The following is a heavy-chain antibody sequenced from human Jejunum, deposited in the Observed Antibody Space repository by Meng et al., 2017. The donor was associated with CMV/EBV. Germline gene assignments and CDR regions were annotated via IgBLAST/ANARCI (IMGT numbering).Heavy chain of an antibody. D-gene: IGHD1-26*01. CDR2: IYYDGST. CDR3: TRWADVALIGGGSFDY. CDR1: VSSGTYY. V-gene: IGHV4-61*03. Sequence: VSSGTYYWTWIRQPPGKGLEWIGYIYYDGSTKYNPSLKSRVSISVDTSKNHFSLKLNSVTAADTAVYYCTRWADVALIGGGSFDYWGQGLLVTVSS. J-gene: IGHJ4*02.